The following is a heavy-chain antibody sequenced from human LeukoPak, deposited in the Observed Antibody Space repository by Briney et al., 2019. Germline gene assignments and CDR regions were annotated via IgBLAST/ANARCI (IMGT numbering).Heavy chain of an antibody. Sequence: SEPLSLTCAVSGGSISSSNWWSWVRQPAGKGLEWTGEIYHSGTTTYSPSLKSRVTISVDKSKNQFSLKLRSVTAADTAVYYCAREGSGSYFGSSGFDPWGQGTLVTVSS. CDR1: GGSISSSNW. CDR2: IYHSGTT. J-gene: IGHJ5*02. CDR3: AREGSGSYFGSSGFDP. D-gene: IGHD3-10*01. V-gene: IGHV4-4*02.